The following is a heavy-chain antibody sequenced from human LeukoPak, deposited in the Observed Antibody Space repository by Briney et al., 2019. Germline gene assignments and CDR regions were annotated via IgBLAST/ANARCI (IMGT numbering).Heavy chain of an antibody. CDR1: GLTFRTTW. CDR2: MNGEGTTI. Sequence: GGSLRLSCATSGLTFRTTWMHWVRQAPGKGLMWVSRMNGEGTTIDYADSVKGRFTVSRDYAKNTLFLQMNNLRTEDTALYFCATARNFRFEYWGQGPLVIVSA. CDR3: ATARNFRFEY. D-gene: IGHD1-7*01. J-gene: IGHJ4*02. V-gene: IGHV3-74*01.